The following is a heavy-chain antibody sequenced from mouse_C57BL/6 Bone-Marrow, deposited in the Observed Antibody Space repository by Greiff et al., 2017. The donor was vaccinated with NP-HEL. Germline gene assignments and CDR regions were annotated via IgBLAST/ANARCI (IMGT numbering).Heavy chain of an antibody. V-gene: IGHV3-1*01. CDR3: ARGSNYDYAMDY. D-gene: IGHD2-5*01. Sequence: DVQLQESGPGMVKPSPSLSLTCTVTGYSITSGYDWHWIRHFPGNNLEWMGYISYSGSTNYNPSLKSRISITHDTSKNHFFLKLNSVTTEDTATYYCARGSNYDYAMDYWGQGTSVTVSS. CDR2: ISYSGST. J-gene: IGHJ4*01. CDR1: GYSITSGYD.